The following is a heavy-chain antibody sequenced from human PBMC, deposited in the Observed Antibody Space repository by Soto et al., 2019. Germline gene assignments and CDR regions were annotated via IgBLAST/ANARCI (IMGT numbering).Heavy chain of an antibody. Sequence: QVQLQESGPGLVKPSETLSLTCTVSGGSVSSGSYYWSWIRQPPGKGLEWFGDIYYSGSTNYNPPLKSRVTISVYTAKNQFSLKLSSVTAADTAVYYCARGERDIVVVTASSFAFDIWGQETMVTVSS. J-gene: IGHJ3*02. CDR2: IYYSGST. CDR3: ARGERDIVVVTASSFAFDI. V-gene: IGHV4-61*01. D-gene: IGHD2-21*02. CDR1: GGSVSSGSYY.